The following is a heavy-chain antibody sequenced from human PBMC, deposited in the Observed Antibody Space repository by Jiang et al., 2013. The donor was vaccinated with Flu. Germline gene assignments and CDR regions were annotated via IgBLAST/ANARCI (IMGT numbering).Heavy chain of an antibody. Sequence: GGSLRLSCAASGFTFSSYWMHWVRQAPGKGLVWVSRINRDGSSTTYADSVKGRFTISRDNAKNTLYLQMNSLRADDTAVYYCGRGHDSGWWDYYGMDVWGQGTTVIVSS. J-gene: IGHJ6*02. CDR2: INRDGSST. CDR3: GRGHDSGWWDYYGMDV. D-gene: IGHD6-19*01. CDR1: GFTFSSYW. V-gene: IGHV3-74*01.